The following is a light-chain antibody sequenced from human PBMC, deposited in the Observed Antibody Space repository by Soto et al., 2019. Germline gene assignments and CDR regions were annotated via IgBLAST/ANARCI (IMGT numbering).Light chain of an antibody. CDR3: ADWDDSLSGVV. Sequence: QSVLTQPPSASGTPGQRVTISCSGSSSNIGRSYVFWYKQLPGTAPRLLIYRNNQRPSGVPDRFAGSKSGTGASLAISGLRSDDEAVYYCADWDDSLSGVVFGGGTKLTVL. J-gene: IGLJ2*01. V-gene: IGLV1-47*01. CDR1: SSNIGRSY. CDR2: RNN.